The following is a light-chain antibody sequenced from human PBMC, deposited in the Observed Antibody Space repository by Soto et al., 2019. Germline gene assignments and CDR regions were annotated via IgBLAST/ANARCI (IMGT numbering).Light chain of an antibody. CDR1: SSDMWGNNY. CDR2: DVS. Sequence: QSVLTQPASVSGSPGQSITISCTGASSDMWGNNYVSWYQHYPGMAPKLMICDVSNRPSGVSDRFSGSKSGNTASLTISGLQAEDEANYYCSAFTGTTYVFGTGTKVPVL. J-gene: IGLJ1*01. V-gene: IGLV2-14*03. CDR3: SAFTGTTYV.